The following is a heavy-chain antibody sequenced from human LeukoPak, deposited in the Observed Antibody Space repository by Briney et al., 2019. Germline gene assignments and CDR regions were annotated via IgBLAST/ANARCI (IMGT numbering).Heavy chain of an antibody. D-gene: IGHD3-3*01. CDR2: IYHSGST. CDR1: GGSISSGSYY. J-gene: IGHJ6*03. V-gene: IGHV4-39*07. Sequence: PSETLSLTCTVSGGSISSGSYYWSWIRQPAGKGLEWIGSIYHSGSTYYNPSLKSRVTISVDTSKNQFSLKLSSVTAADTAVYYCARAGEPNYDFWSGYYYYMDVWGKGTTVTVSS. CDR3: ARAGEPNYDFWSGYYYYMDV.